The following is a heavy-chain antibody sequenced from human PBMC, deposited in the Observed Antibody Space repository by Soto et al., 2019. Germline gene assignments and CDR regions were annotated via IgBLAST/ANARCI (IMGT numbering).Heavy chain of an antibody. D-gene: IGHD2-15*01. CDR1: GDSSSTYY. V-gene: IGHV4-59*01. CDR2: INYSGRT. Sequence: QVQLQESGPGLVKASETLSLACSVSGDSSSTYYWGWIRQPPGKGLEWIGYINYSGRTSHNPSLKSRPSIAVDTSENLVSLRLSSVTAADTAVYYCARSFCSDSVSCNWFDPWGQGTLVVDSS. CDR3: ARSFCSDSVSCNWFDP. J-gene: IGHJ5*02.